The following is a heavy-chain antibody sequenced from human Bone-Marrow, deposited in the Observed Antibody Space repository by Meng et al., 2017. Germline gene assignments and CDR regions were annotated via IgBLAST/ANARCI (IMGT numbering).Heavy chain of an antibody. D-gene: IGHD3-10*01. Sequence: ASVKVSCKASGYTFTSYGISWVRQAPGQGLEWMGWISAYNGNTNYAQKLQGRVTMTTDTSTSTAYMELRSLRSDDTAVYYCARDYNGMVRGGNMDVWGQGTTVTVSS. V-gene: IGHV1-18*01. CDR3: ARDYNGMVRGGNMDV. J-gene: IGHJ6*02. CDR1: GYTFTSYG. CDR2: ISAYNGNT.